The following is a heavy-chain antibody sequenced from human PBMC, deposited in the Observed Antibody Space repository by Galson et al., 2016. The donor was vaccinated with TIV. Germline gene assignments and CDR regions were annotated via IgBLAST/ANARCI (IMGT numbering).Heavy chain of an antibody. Sequence: SVKVSCKASGGTLSNDPITWVRQAPGQGLEWMGGIIPIAEISDNSQKFQGRVSITADVSTNTVYMELNGLRSEDTAVFYGARLTPCGGDCYYFDRWGQGTLVTVSS. V-gene: IGHV1-69*10. D-gene: IGHD2-21*02. J-gene: IGHJ4*02. CDR1: GGTLSNDP. CDR2: IIPIAEIS. CDR3: ARLTPCGGDCYYFDR.